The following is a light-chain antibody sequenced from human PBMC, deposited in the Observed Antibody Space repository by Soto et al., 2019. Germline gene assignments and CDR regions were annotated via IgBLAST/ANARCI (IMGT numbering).Light chain of an antibody. CDR2: EVS. V-gene: IGLV2-8*01. J-gene: IGLJ3*02. CDR1: SSDVGGSNF. CDR3: SSYAGISYAGSNTAV. Sequence: QSVLTQPPSASGSPGQSVTISCTGTSSDVGGSNFVSWYQQHPGKAPKLMIYEVSKRPSGVPDRFSGSKSGNTASLTVSGLQAEDEADYYCSSYAGISYAGSNTAVFGGGTKLTVL.